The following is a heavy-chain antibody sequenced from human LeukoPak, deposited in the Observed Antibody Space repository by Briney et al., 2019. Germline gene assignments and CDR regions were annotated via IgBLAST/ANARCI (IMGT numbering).Heavy chain of an antibody. V-gene: IGHV3-38-3*01. Sequence: TGGSLRLSCAASGFTVSSNEMSWVRQAPGKGLEWVSSISGGSTYYADSRKGRFTISRDNSKNTLYLQMNSLRAEDTAVYYCAKSLTVRGVIGFDYWGQGTLVTVSS. CDR2: ISGGST. CDR3: AKSLTVRGVIGFDY. CDR1: GFTVSSNE. D-gene: IGHD3-10*01. J-gene: IGHJ4*02.